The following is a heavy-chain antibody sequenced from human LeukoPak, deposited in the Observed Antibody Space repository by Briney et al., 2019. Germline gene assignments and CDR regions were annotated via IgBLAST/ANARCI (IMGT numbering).Heavy chain of an antibody. Sequence: GGSLRLSCAASGFTFSNYGMHWVRRAPGKGLEWVAVISFDGGNKFYADSVKGRFTVSRDNSKNTLYLQLGSVRVEDTALYYCARDWYLFDYWGQGSLVTVSS. J-gene: IGHJ4*02. D-gene: IGHD6-13*01. CDR1: GFTFSNYG. CDR2: ISFDGGNK. CDR3: ARDWYLFDY. V-gene: IGHV3-30*03.